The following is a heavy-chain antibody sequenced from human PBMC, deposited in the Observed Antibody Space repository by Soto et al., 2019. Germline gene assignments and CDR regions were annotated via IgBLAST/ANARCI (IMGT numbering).Heavy chain of an antibody. V-gene: IGHV1-69*13. CDR3: ARSHGGDVWVYYGMDV. J-gene: IGHJ6*02. D-gene: IGHD2-21*02. CDR1: GGTFSSYA. Sequence: ASVKVSCKASGGTFSSYAISWVRQAPGQGLEWMGGIIPIFGTANYAQKFQGRVTITADESTSTAYMELSSLRSEDTAVYYCARSHGGDVWVYYGMDVWGQGTTVTVSS. CDR2: IIPIFGTA.